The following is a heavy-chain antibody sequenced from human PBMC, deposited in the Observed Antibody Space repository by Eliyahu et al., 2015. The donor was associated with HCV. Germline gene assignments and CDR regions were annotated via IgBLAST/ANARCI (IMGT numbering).Heavy chain of an antibody. CDR2: ITISGDTT. V-gene: IGHV3-23*01. Sequence: GKGLEWVSAITISGDTTFYADSVKGRLTISRDNFKNTVYLQMNILRPEDTAVYYCARDHISYNYFGLDVWGQGTTVSVSS. J-gene: IGHJ6*02. D-gene: IGHD5-24*01. CDR3: ARDHISYNYFGLDV.